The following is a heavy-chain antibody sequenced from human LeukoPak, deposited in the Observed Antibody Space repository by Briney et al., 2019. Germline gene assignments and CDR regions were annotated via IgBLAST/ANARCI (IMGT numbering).Heavy chain of an antibody. D-gene: IGHD3-3*01. Sequence: GGSLRLSCAASGFTFSSYAMRWVRQAPGKGLEWVSPISGSGGSTYYADSVKGRFTISRDNSKNTLYLQMNSLRAEDTAVYYCRSEWDTHSLAEYFQHWGQGTLVTVSS. V-gene: IGHV3-23*01. J-gene: IGHJ1*01. CDR2: ISGSGGST. CDR1: GFTFSSYA. CDR3: RSEWDTHSLAEYFQH.